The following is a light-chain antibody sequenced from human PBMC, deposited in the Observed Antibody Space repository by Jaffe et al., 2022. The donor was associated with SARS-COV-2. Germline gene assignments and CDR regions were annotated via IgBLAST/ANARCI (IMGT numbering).Light chain of an antibody. CDR2: AAS. CDR1: QSISNY. V-gene: IGKV1-39*01. J-gene: IGKJ2*01. CDR3: QRTDIIPHT. Sequence: DIQVTQSPSSLSASVGDRVTITCRASQSISNYLHWYQQKPGKAPRLLISAASTLQSGVPSRFSGSGSGTDFTLTIDSLQPEDFATYYCQRTDIIPHTFGQGTNLEIK.